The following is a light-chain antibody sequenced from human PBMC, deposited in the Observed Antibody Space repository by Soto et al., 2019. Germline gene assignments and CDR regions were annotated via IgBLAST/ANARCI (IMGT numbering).Light chain of an antibody. CDR1: QSVSSNY. CDR3: QQYGSSP. CDR2: GAS. V-gene: IGKV3-20*01. Sequence: EIVLTQSPGTLSLSPGERATLSCRASQSVSSNYLAWYQQKPGQAPRLLIYGASSRATGIPDRFSGSGSGTDFTLTISRLEPEHFAVYFCQQYGSSPFGRGTKVEIK. J-gene: IGKJ4*01.